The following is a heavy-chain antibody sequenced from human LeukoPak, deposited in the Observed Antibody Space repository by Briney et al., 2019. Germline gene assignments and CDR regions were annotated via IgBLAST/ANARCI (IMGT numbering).Heavy chain of an antibody. CDR1: GYTFTSYG. J-gene: IGHJ5*02. D-gene: IGHD6-13*01. V-gene: IGHV1-18*01. CDR2: ISSYNGNT. Sequence: ASVKVSCKASGYTFTSYGISWVRQAPGQGLEWIVWISSYNGNTNYAQKLQGRVTMSTDTSTSTAYMELRSLRSDDTAVYYCARISAAGTAKWFDPWGQGTLVTVSS. CDR3: ARISAAGTAKWFDP.